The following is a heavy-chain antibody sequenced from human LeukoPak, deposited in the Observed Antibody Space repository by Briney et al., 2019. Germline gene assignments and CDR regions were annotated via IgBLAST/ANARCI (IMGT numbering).Heavy chain of an antibody. CDR3: ARRAYDYGDFFDY. V-gene: IGHV3-7*01. D-gene: IGHD4-17*01. CDR2: VNQDGTEQ. J-gene: IGHJ4*02. Sequence: PGGSLRLSCAVSGFTFDAYLMTWVRQAPGRGLEWVANVNQDGTEQYYVDSVRGRFTISRDNAKNSLYLQMNSLRDEDTALYYCARRAYDYGDFFDYWGQGTLATVSS. CDR1: GFTFDAYL.